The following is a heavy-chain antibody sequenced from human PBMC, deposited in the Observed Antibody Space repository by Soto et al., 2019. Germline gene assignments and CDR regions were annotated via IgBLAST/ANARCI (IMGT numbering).Heavy chain of an antibody. J-gene: IGHJ4*02. D-gene: IGHD2-21*02. V-gene: IGHV4-39*01. CDR1: GESISSSSYY. CDR3: ARKRTTVVTQAYFDH. CDR2: IYYSGRT. Sequence: SETLSLTCIVSGESISSSSYYWGWVRQPPGKGLEWIGSIYYSGRTYYNPSFKSRVTISIDTSKNQFSLKLSSVTATDTAVYHCARKRTTVVTQAYFDHWGQGALVTVSS.